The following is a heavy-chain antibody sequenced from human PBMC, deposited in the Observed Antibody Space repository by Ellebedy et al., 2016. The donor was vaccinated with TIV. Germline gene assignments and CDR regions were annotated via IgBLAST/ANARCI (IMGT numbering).Heavy chain of an antibody. CDR2: ISYHGTNT. J-gene: IGHJ4*02. D-gene: IGHD2-21*02. V-gene: IGHV3-30*03. Sequence: PGGSLRLSCAASGFTFSSYGMHWVRQAPGEGLEWVAVISYHGTNTHYADSVKGRSTISRDNSKNTRYLQMKSLRVEDTAVYDCARDWNEGDDGYFDYWGQGTVVTVSS. CDR3: ARDWNEGDDGYFDY. CDR1: GFTFSSYG.